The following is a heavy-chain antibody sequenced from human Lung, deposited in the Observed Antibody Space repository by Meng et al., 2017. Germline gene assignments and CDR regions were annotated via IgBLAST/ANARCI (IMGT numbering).Heavy chain of an antibody. CDR1: GYNFPDYW. CDR3: ARDEDISAAGKLFGDY. CDR2: IDPKSGDT. V-gene: IGHV1-2*06. Sequence: QVLLLQSGAEWKKPGAAVKVSCKPSGYNFPDYWLHWVRRAPGQGLEWMGRIDPKSGDTHYAQRFQGRVTMTGDTSISTAYMELSGLRSDDTAMYYCARDEDISAAGKLFGDYWGQGTLVTVSS. J-gene: IGHJ4*02. D-gene: IGHD6-13*01.